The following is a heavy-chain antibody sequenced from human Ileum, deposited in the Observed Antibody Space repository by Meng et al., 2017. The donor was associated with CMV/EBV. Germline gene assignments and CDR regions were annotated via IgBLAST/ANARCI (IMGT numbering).Heavy chain of an antibody. Sequence: SETLSLTCAVSGGSFSGHYWTWIRQPPGEGLEWIGYAYYSGSTNYNPSLKSRVTISVDTSKNQFSLRLTSVTAADTALYYCARGVRGVTISSPYYYGMDVWGQGTTVTVSS. D-gene: IGHD3-10*01. V-gene: IGHV4-59*11. CDR1: GGSFSGHY. J-gene: IGHJ6*02. CDR2: AYYSGST. CDR3: ARGVRGVTISSPYYYGMDV.